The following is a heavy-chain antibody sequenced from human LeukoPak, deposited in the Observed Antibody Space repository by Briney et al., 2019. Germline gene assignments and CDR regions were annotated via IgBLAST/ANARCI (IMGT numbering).Heavy chain of an antibody. J-gene: IGHJ4*02. D-gene: IGHD1-1*01. CDR3: ARVGPLAVGTGKRVYSFDY. V-gene: IGHV4-38-2*01. CDR1: GFSITSGDY. Sequence: SETLSLTCDVSGFSITSGDYWGWIRQSPGRGLEWIGSIPHSGDTYYIPSLRSRVTMSLDTSRNQFSLDLRSVSAADTAVYFCARVGPLAVGTGKRVYSFDYWGQGTLVTVSS. CDR2: IPHSGDT.